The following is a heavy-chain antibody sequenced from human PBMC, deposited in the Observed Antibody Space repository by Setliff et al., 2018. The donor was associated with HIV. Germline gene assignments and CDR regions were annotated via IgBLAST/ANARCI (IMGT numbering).Heavy chain of an antibody. V-gene: IGHV1-18*01. D-gene: IGHD5-12*01. CDR1: GYTFNNYG. Sequence: ASVKVSCKASGYTFNNYGISWVRQAPGQGLEWMGWINTHSGYTNYAQNVQGRVTVTMDTSTSTAYMELRSLKSDDTAVYYCARGKTWLRFLDYWGQGTQVTGSA. CDR2: INTHSGYT. J-gene: IGHJ4*02. CDR3: ARGKTWLRFLDY.